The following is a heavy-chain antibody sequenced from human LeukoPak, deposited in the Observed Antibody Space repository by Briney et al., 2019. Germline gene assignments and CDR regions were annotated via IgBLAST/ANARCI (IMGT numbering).Heavy chain of an antibody. Sequence: SVKVSCKASGGTFTSYTVSWVRQAPGQGLEWMGRIIPMSGTVKYAQKFQGRVTITTDESTSTAYMELSSLRSEDTAVYYCATTDYWGQGTLVTVSS. CDR3: ATTDY. J-gene: IGHJ4*02. CDR2: IIPMSGTV. CDR1: GGTFTSYT. V-gene: IGHV1-69*05.